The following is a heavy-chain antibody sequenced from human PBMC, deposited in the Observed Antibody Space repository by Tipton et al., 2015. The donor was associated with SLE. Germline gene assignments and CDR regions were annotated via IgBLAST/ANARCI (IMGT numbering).Heavy chain of an antibody. V-gene: IGHV3-30*03. Sequence: RSLRLSCAASGFTFSTYGMHWVRQAPGKGLEWVAVISYDGRNEYYADSVKGRFTISRDNSKNMFNLQMNSLRADDTAVYYCARDLGRGGLDYWGQGSLVTVSS. J-gene: IGHJ4*02. CDR3: ARDLGRGGLDY. D-gene: IGHD7-27*01. CDR1: GFTFSTYG. CDR2: ISYDGRNE.